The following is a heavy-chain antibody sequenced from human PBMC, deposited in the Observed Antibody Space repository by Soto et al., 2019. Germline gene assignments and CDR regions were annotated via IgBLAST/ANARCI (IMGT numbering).Heavy chain of an antibody. Sequence: PSETLSLTCTVSGGSISSNYWTWIRQPPGKGLEWIGYVYNSGSTNYNPSLKSRVTIPEDTSKSQFSLKVNSMTAADTAVYYCARYRREAVAGYTLDKWGQGILVTVSS. D-gene: IGHD6-13*01. J-gene: IGHJ4*02. CDR1: GGSISSNY. CDR2: VYNSGST. V-gene: IGHV4-59*01. CDR3: ARYRREAVAGYTLDK.